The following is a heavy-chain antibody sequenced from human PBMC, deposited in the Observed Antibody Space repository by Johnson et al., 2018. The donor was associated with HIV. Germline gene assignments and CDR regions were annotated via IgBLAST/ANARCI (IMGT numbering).Heavy chain of an antibody. J-gene: IGHJ3*02. Sequence: VQLVESGGGLEQPGGSLRLSCADSGCTFSRDDMHGVRQATGKGLEWVSGINWNGDNTGYADSVKGRFTISRDNARNSMYLQMNSLRVEDTALYYCARVRTGDSSGYHDAFDIWGQGTMVIVSS. CDR2: INWNGDNT. V-gene: IGHV3-20*04. CDR3: ARVRTGDSSGYHDAFDI. D-gene: IGHD3-22*01. CDR1: GCTFSRDD.